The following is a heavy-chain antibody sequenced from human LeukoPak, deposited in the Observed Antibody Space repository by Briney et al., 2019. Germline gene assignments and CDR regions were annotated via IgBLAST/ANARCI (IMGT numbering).Heavy chain of an antibody. Sequence: SETLSLTCTVSGDSISIGSYYWNWIRQPAGKGLEWIGRFYISGGTNYNPSLKSRATISVDTSKNQFSLKLTSVTAADTAVYYCASLGSFAIWGQGTVVTVSS. CDR3: ASLGSFAI. CDR2: FYISGGT. J-gene: IGHJ3*02. D-gene: IGHD2-15*01. CDR1: GDSISIGSYY. V-gene: IGHV4-61*02.